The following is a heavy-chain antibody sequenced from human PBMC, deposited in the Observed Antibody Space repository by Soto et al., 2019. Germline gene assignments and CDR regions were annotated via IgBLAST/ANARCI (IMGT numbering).Heavy chain of an antibody. J-gene: IGHJ4*02. D-gene: IGHD3-9*01. V-gene: IGHV3-74*01. CDR2: IFNDGTYS. Sequence: GACLKLSCGAFGSIVKMYCMHWVRQSPGKGLVWISRIFNDGTYSDYADSVRGRFTISRDNVNDTLYLQMNNLRAEYSGLYSCIIWPPPLSTGTGAYCGQGTQGTVCS. CDR3: IIWPPPLSTGTGAY. CDR1: GSIVKMYC.